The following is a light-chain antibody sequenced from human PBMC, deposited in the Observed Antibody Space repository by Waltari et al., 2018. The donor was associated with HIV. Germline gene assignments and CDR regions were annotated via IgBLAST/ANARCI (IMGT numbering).Light chain of an antibody. CDR1: IDDIVLLNT. J-gene: IGLJ3*02. V-gene: IGLV2-14*01. CDR3: SSFSSSGSVR. CDR2: DTK. Sequence: QSALTQPVSVSGSPGLSITISCLGTIDDIVLLNTVSWYRHQPDSPPQLIIFDTKSRPSGIPSRFSGAKSGTTASLTISGLQSGDEGHYYCSSFSSSGSVRFGGGTKVTV.